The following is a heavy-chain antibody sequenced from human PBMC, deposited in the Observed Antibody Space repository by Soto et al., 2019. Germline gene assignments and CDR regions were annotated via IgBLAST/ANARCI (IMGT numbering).Heavy chain of an antibody. D-gene: IGHD3-22*01. CDR1: GGFLSRNSYH. J-gene: IGHJ4*02. Sequence: ASENLFPPWTVSGGFLSRNSYHLGRIRQPPGEGLGGVGSIYYSGSTYYNPSLKSRVTISVDTSKNQFSLKLSSVTAADTAVYYCARHGMDYYDSSGYYYSPYYFHYRGQRTLVTVSA. CDR3: ARHGMDYYDSSGYYYSPYYFHY. CDR2: IYYSGST. V-gene: IGHV4-39*01.